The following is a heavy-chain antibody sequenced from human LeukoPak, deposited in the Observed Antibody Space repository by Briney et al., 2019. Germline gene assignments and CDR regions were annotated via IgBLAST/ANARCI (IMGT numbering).Heavy chain of an antibody. CDR1: GFTFSNAW. D-gene: IGHD3-22*01. CDR3: TTGSYYYDSSGSPPGDY. J-gene: IGHJ4*02. V-gene: IGHV3-15*01. Sequence: PGGSLRLSCAASGFTFSNAWMSWVRQAPGKGREGVGRSKSKTDGGTTDYAAPVKGRFTISRDDSKNTLYLQMNSLKTEDTAVYYCTTGSYYYDSSGSPPGDYWGQGTLVTVSS. CDR2: SKSKTDGGTT.